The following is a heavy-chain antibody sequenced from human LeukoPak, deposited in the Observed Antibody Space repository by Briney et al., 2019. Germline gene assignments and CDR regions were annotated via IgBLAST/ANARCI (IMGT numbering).Heavy chain of an antibody. D-gene: IGHD2-2*01. V-gene: IGHV3-7*01. CDR3: ARVVPAAKYYYYYGTDV. CDR2: IKQDGSEK. Sequence: PGGSLRLSCAASGFTFSSYWMSWVRQAPGKGLEWVANIKQDGSEKYYVDSVKGRFTISRDNAKNSLYLQMNSLRAEDTAVYYCARVVPAAKYYYYYGTDVWGQGTTVTVSS. J-gene: IGHJ6*02. CDR1: GFTFSSYW.